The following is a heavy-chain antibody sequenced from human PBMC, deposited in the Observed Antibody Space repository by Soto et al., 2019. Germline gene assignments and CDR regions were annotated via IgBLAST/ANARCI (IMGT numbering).Heavy chain of an antibody. V-gene: IGHV1-18*01. Sequence: QVHLVQSGAEVKKPGASVKVSCKGSGYAFTTYGITWVRQAPGQGLEWMGWISAHNGNTNYAQKLQGRVTVTRDTSTSTAYMELRSLLSDDTAVYYCARGGYGEYWGQGALVTVSS. CDR1: GYAFTTYG. CDR3: ARGGYGEY. CDR2: ISAHNGNT. D-gene: IGHD3-10*01. J-gene: IGHJ4*02.